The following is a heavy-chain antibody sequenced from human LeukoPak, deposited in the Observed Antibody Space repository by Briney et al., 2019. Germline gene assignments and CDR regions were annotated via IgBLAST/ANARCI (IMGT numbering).Heavy chain of an antibody. Sequence: GGSLRLSCAASGFTFSSYAMSWVRQAPGKGLEWVSAISGSGGSTYYADSVKGRFTISRDNSKNTLYLQMNSLRAEDTAVYYCARWVVMVYATAFGYWGQGTLVTVSS. CDR3: ARWVVMVYATAFGY. V-gene: IGHV3-23*01. CDR1: GFTFSSYA. J-gene: IGHJ4*02. D-gene: IGHD2-8*01. CDR2: ISGSGGST.